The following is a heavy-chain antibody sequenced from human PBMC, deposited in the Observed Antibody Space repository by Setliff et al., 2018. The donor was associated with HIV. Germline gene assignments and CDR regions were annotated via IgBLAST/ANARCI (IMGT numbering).Heavy chain of an antibody. CDR1: GGSISSGSYY. CDR2: IYTSGST. J-gene: IGHJ4*02. Sequence: SSETLSLTCTVSGGSISSGSYYRSWIRQPAGKGLEWIGHIYTSGSTNYNPSLKSRVTISVDTSKNQFSLKLSSVTAADTAVYYCAREASVHDYSNYVGYWGQGTLVTVSS. D-gene: IGHD4-4*01. V-gene: IGHV4-61*09. CDR3: AREASVHDYSNYVGY.